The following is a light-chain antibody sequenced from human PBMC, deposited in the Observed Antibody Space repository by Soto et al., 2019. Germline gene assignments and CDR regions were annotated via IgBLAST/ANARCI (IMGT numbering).Light chain of an antibody. Sequence: ENVMTHSPATLSVSPGERATLSCRASHSVSSSYLAWYQQNPGQAHRLLIYGASSRATGIAARFSGSGSGTDFPLTISRLEPEDFAVYYCQQYGSSPATFGQGTKLDI. CDR2: GAS. CDR1: HSVSSSY. V-gene: IGKV3-20*01. CDR3: QQYGSSPAT. J-gene: IGKJ1*01.